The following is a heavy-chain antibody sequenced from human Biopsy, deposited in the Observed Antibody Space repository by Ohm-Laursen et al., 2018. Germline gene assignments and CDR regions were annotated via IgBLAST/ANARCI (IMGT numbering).Heavy chain of an antibody. V-gene: IGHV4-59*01. D-gene: IGHD2-2*01. CDR3: ARDKITYCTSTSCDYFGMDV. J-gene: IGHJ6*02. Sequence: SDTLSLTWTVSGASIEEYYWTWIRQAPGKTLEWIASINYRRNTNYNPSLKSRVTMSAHTSTNQFSLKLTSVTAADTAVYYCARDKITYCTSTSCDYFGMDVWGQGTTVTVSS. CDR1: GASIEEYY. CDR2: INYRRNT.